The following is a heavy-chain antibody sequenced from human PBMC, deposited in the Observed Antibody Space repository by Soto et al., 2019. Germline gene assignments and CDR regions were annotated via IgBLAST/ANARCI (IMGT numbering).Heavy chain of an antibody. J-gene: IGHJ4*02. CDR1: ADSMSECY. D-gene: IGHD3-22*01. V-gene: IGHV4-59*12. CDR2: VHYVGTT. Sequence: SETRCRTCSVSADSMSECYWSWIRQSPGKGLEWIGYVHYVGTTKYNPSHKSRVTISVDTSKKQFSLNLRSVTAADTAVYYCTRLNYYDTSGYPYFFDYWGQGAPVTVSS. CDR3: TRLNYYDTSGYPYFFDY.